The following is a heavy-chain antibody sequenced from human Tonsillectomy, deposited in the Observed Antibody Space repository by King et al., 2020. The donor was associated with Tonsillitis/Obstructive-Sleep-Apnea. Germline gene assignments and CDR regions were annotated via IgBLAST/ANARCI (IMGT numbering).Heavy chain of an antibody. CDR3: ARGSRGAANDF. D-gene: IGHD3-10*01. CDR2: ISSGSGHT. J-gene: IGHJ4*02. V-gene: IGHV3-11*05. CDR1: GFTFSNYY. Sequence: VQLVESGGGLVKPGGSLRLSCAASGFTFSNYYMSWIRQAPGKGLEWVSDISSGSGHTNYADSVKGRFSISRDNAKKSLYLQMNSLRVDDTAVYFCARGSRGAANDFWGQGTLVTVSS.